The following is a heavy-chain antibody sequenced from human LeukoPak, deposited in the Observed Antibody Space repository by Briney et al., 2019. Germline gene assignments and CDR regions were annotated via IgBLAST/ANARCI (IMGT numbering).Heavy chain of an antibody. CDR1: GFTFSTYS. CDR2: ISSSGTYI. D-gene: IGHD5-24*01. J-gene: IGHJ4*02. Sequence: GGSLRLSCAASGFTFSTYSMNWVRQAPGRGLEWVSSISSSGTYIYYAGSMRGRFTISRDNSKNSLYLQMNSLRAEDTAVYYCASSFPRRDDYISNYFDYWGQGTLVTVSS. CDR3: ASSFPRRDDYISNYFDY. V-gene: IGHV3-21*01.